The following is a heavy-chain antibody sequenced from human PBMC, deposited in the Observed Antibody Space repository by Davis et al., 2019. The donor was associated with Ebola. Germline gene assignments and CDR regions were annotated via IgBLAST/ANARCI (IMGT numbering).Heavy chain of an antibody. J-gene: IGHJ6*02. CDR1: GYTFTSYD. Sequence: AASVKVSCKASGYTFTSYDINWVRQATGQGLEWMGWINPNSGGTNYAQKFQGWVTMTRDTSISTAYMELSRLRSDDTAVYYCAREGRIYYGMDVWGQGTTVTVSS. CDR2: INPNSGGT. CDR3: AREGRIYYGMDV. V-gene: IGHV1-2*04.